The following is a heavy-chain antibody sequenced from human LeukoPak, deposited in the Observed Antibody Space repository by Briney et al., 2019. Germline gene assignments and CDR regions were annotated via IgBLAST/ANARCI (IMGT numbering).Heavy chain of an antibody. Sequence: GGSLRLSCAASGFTFSSYEMNWVRQAPGKGLEWVSYISSSGSTIYYADSVKGRFTISRDNAKNSLYLQMNSLRAEDTAVYYCARPHLRGLSFDSWGQGTLVTVSS. J-gene: IGHJ4*02. CDR1: GFTFSSYE. CDR3: ARPHLRGLSFDS. CDR2: ISSSGSTI. V-gene: IGHV3-48*03. D-gene: IGHD2/OR15-2a*01.